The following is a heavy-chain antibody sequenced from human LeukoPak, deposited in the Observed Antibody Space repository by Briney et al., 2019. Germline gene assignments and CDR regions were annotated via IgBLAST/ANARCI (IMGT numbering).Heavy chain of an antibody. CDR1: GYTFTGYY. Sequence: VASVTVSCKASGYTFTGYYMHWVRQAPGQGLEWMGWINPNSGGTNYAQKFQGRVTMTRDTSISTAYMELSRLRSDDTAVYYCARDDYYDSSGYYRGDFDYWGQGTLVTVSS. V-gene: IGHV1-2*02. CDR2: INPNSGGT. CDR3: ARDDYYDSSGYYRGDFDY. J-gene: IGHJ4*02. D-gene: IGHD3-22*01.